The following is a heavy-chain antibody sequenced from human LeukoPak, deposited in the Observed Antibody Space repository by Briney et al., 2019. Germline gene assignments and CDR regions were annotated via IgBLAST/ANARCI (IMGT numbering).Heavy chain of an antibody. J-gene: IGHJ3*02. CDR2: INPNSGGT. Sequence: ASVTVSCKASGYTFTGYYMHWVRQAPGQGLEWMGWINPNSGGTNYAQKFQGRVTMTRDTSISTAYMELSRLRSDDTAVYYCARDFEYYYDTKWYAFDIWGQGTMVAVSS. V-gene: IGHV1-2*02. CDR1: GYTFTGYY. CDR3: ARDFEYYYDTKWYAFDI. D-gene: IGHD3-22*01.